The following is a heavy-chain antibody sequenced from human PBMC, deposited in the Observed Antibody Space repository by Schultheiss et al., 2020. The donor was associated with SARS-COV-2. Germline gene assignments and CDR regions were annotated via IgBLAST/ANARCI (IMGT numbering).Heavy chain of an antibody. CDR1: GGSISSYY. J-gene: IGHJ5*02. CDR3: ARGLSGSLTNCFDP. CDR2: IYTSGST. Sequence: SETLSLTCTVSGGSISSYYWSWIRQPAGKGLEWIGRIYTSGSTNYNPSLKSRVTMSVDTSKNQFSLKLSSVTAADTAVYYCARGLSGSLTNCFDPWGQGTLVTVSS. D-gene: IGHD1-26*01. V-gene: IGHV4-4*07.